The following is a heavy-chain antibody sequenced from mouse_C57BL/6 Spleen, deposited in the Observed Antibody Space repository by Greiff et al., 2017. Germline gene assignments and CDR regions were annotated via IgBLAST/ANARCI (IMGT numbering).Heavy chain of an antibody. Sequence: VQLQQSGAELVKPGASVKISCKASGYAFSSYWMNWVKQRPGKGLEWIGQIYPGDGDTNYNGKFKGKATLTADKSSSTAYMQLSSLTSEDSAVYFCARKGAQATAMDYWGQGTSVTVSS. D-gene: IGHD3-2*02. CDR3: ARKGAQATAMDY. J-gene: IGHJ4*01. CDR2: IYPGDGDT. V-gene: IGHV1-80*01. CDR1: GYAFSSYW.